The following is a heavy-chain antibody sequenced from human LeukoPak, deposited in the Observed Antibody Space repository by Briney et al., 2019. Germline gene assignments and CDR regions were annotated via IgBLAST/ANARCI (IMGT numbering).Heavy chain of an antibody. V-gene: IGHV7-4-1*02. CDR3: ARAGSRYSSSSGQYDYSDY. CDR2: INTNTGNP. CDR1: GYTFTSYA. J-gene: IGHJ4*02. D-gene: IGHD6-6*01. Sequence: ASVKVSCKASGYTFTSYAMNWVRQAPGQGLEWMGWINTNTGNPTYAQGFTGRFVFSLDTSVSTAYLQISSLKAEDTAVYYCARAGSRYSSSSGQYDYSDYWGQGTLVTVSS.